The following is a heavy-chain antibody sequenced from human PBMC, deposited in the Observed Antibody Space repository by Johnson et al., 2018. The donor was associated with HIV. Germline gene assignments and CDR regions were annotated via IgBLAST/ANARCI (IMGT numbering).Heavy chain of an antibody. CDR3: AKEGNFRSWNPDAFDI. D-gene: IGHD6-13*01. V-gene: IGHV3-30*02. Sequence: QILLVESGGGVVQPGGSLKLSCAASEFTFSSYDMHWVRQAPGKGLEWVTFIRYDGTNKYYADSVKGRFTISRDNSKNTLYLLMNSLRAKDTAVYYCAKEGNFRSWNPDAFDIWGQGTMGTVSS. CDR2: IRYDGTNK. J-gene: IGHJ3*02. CDR1: EFTFSSYD.